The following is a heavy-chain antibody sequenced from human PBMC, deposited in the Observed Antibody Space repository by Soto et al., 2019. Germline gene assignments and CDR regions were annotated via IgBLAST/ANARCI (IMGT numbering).Heavy chain of an antibody. CDR3: ARGYYYYYGMDV. Sequence: EVQLVETGGGLIQPGGSLRLSCTASGFTVSSNYMSWVRQAPGKGLEWVSVIYSGGSTYYADSVKGRFTISRDNSKNTLYLQMNSLRAEDTAVYYCARGYYYYYGMDVWGQGTTVTVSS. CDR1: GFTVSSNY. V-gene: IGHV3-53*02. J-gene: IGHJ6*02. CDR2: IYSGGST.